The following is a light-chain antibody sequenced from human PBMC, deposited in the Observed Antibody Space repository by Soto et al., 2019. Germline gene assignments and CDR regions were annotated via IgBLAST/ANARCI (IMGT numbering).Light chain of an antibody. Sequence: DIQMTQSPSSLSASVGDRVTITCRASQRISTYLNWYQQKPGKVPKLLIFAASTLQSGVPSRFSGSGSGTDFTLTISILQTEDFATYYCQQSYSSPRTFGQGTKVEVK. J-gene: IGKJ1*01. CDR1: QRISTY. CDR3: QQSYSSPRT. CDR2: AAS. V-gene: IGKV1-39*01.